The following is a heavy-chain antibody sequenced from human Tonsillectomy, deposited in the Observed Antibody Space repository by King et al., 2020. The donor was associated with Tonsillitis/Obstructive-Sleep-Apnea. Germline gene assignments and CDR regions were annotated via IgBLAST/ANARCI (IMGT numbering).Heavy chain of an antibody. CDR3: AKIEGTTPGSYYYYYYMDV. V-gene: IGHV1-69*01. Sequence: VQLVQSGAEVKKPGSSVKVSCTASGGTFSSYAISWVRQAPGQGLEWMGGIIPIFGTANYAQKWQGRVTITADESTNTAYMELSSLRAEDTAVYYCAKIEGTTPGSYYYYYYMDVWGKGTTVTVSS. J-gene: IGHJ6*03. CDR1: GGTFSSYA. D-gene: IGHD1-1*01. CDR2: IIPIFGTA.